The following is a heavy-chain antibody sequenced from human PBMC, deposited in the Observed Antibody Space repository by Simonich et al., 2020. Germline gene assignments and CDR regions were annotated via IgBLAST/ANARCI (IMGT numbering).Heavy chain of an antibody. CDR2: IKQEGGEK. J-gene: IGHJ6*03. V-gene: IGHV3-7*01. CDR3: ARDGLGTAYYYYMDV. Sequence: EVQLVESGGGLVQPGGSLRLSCAASGFTFSSYWMSWVRQAPGKGLGWVANIKQEGGEKYYVDSVKGRFTISRDNAKNSLYLQMNSLRAEDTAVYYCARDGLGTAYYYYMDVWGKGTTVTVSS. CDR1: GFTFSSYW. D-gene: IGHD7-27*01.